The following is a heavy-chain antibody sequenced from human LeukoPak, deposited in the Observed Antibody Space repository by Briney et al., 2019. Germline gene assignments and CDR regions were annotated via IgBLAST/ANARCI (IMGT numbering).Heavy chain of an antibody. D-gene: IGHD2-15*01. V-gene: IGHV1-2*02. CDR2: INPNSGGT. Sequence: ASVKVSCKASGYIFTGYYMHWVRQAPGQGLEWMGWINPNSGGTNYAQKFQGRVTMTRNTSISTAYMELSSLRSEDTAVYYCARGTSRYCSGGSCYSLFPDAFDIWGQGTMVTVSS. CDR1: GYIFTGYY. CDR3: ARGTSRYCSGGSCYSLFPDAFDI. J-gene: IGHJ3*02.